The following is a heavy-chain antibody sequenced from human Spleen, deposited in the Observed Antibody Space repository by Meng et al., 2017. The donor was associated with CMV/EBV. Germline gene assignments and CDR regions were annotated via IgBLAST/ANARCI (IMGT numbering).Heavy chain of an antibody. CDR1: GESFTGYY. CDR3: ARAPVWSAIAIDY. CDR2: INHSGST. J-gene: IGHJ4*02. V-gene: IGHV4-34*01. Sequence: CAVVGESFTGYYWSWIRQPPGKGLEWIGEINHSGSTNYNPSLKSRVTISVDTSKNQFSLKLSSVTAADTAVYYCARAPVWSAIAIDYWGQGTLVTVSS. D-gene: IGHD3-3*01.